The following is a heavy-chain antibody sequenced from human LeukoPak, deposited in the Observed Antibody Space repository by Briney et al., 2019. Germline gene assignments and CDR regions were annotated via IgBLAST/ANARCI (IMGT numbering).Heavy chain of an antibody. CDR2: IKQDGSDK. Sequence: PGGSLRLSCAASGFTFSNYWMTWVRQAPGKGLEWVASIKQDGSDKYYMDPVKGRCTISRDNAKKSLYLQMNSLRAEDTAVYYCAGFRWTTTSVDYWGQGTLVTVSS. V-gene: IGHV3-7*01. J-gene: IGHJ4*02. CDR3: AGFRWTTTSVDY. CDR1: GFTFSNYW. D-gene: IGHD4-17*01.